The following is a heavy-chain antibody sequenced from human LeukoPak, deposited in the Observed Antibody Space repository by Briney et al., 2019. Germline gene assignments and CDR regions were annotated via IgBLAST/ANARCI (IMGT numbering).Heavy chain of an antibody. J-gene: IGHJ4*02. CDR1: GFTVSSNY. D-gene: IGHD6-19*01. CDR3: ARVLSAIALGHFFDY. CDR2: IYSGGST. Sequence: PGGSLRLSCAASGFTVSSNYMSWVRQAPGKGLEWVSVIYSGGSTYYADSVKGRFTISRDNSKNTLYLQMDSLRAEDTAVHYCARVLSAIALGHFFDYWGQGTLVTVSS. V-gene: IGHV3-53*01.